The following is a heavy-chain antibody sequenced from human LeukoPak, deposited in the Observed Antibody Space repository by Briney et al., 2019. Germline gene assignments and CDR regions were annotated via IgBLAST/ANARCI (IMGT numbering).Heavy chain of an antibody. CDR3: ARRMVRGVRIWGH. CDR2: IYYSGST. D-gene: IGHD3-10*01. V-gene: IGHV4-39*01. J-gene: IGHJ4*02. Sequence: KTSETLSLTCTVSGGSISSSSYYWGWIRQPPGKGLEWIGSIYYSGSTYYNPSLKSRVTISVDTSKNQFSLKLSSVTAADTAVYYCARRMVRGVRIWGHWGQGTLVTVSS. CDR1: GGSISSSSYY.